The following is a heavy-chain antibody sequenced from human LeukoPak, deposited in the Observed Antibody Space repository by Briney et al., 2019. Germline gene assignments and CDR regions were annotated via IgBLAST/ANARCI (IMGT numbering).Heavy chain of an antibody. Sequence: GGSLRLSCAASGFTFSSSWIHWVRQAPGKGLVWVSRINKDGSVTDYAESVKGRLSISRDNAKNTLYLQMNSLRVGDTAIYYCVKVRGRARVGYFDYWGQGTLVTVSS. J-gene: IGHJ4*02. D-gene: IGHD1-26*01. CDR2: INKDGSVT. CDR3: VKVRGRARVGYFDY. CDR1: GFTFSSSW. V-gene: IGHV3-74*01.